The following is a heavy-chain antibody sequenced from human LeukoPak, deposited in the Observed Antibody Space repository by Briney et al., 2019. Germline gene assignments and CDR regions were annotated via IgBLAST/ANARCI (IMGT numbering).Heavy chain of an antibody. Sequence: PSETLSLTCTVSGGSISSNIHSWAWIRQPPGEGLEWIGSVFYTETSYYNPSLRSRVTISVDTSKNQFSLNLSSVTAADTAVYYCARQKPYSGSYLREFDPWGQGTLVTVSS. V-gene: IGHV4-39*07. J-gene: IGHJ5*02. D-gene: IGHD1-26*01. CDR3: ARQKPYSGSYLREFDP. CDR1: GGSISSNIHS. CDR2: VFYTETS.